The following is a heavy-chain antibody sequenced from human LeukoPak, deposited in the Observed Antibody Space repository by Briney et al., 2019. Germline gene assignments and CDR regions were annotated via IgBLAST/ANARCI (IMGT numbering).Heavy chain of an antibody. J-gene: IGHJ4*02. V-gene: IGHV1-2*02. CDR1: GYTFTDYY. CDR2: INPNSGGT. D-gene: IGHD3-10*01. CDR3: ARDRGGGSGTYYILY. Sequence: ASVKVSCKASGYTFTDYYMHWVRLAPGQGLEWMGWINPNSGGTNYAQKFQGRVTMTRDTSISTAYMELSSLRSDDTAVYYCARDRGGGSGTYYILYWGQGSLVTVSS.